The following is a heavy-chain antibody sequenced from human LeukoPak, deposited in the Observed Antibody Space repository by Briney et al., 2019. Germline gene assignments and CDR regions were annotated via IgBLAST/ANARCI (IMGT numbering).Heavy chain of an antibody. J-gene: IGHJ6*03. Sequence: PSETLSLTCTVSGGSISSSSYYWGWIRQPPGKGLEWIASIYYSGSTYYNPSLKSRVTISVDTSKNQFSLKLSSVTAADTAVYYCARHRRNYYYYYYMDVWGKGTTVTISS. V-gene: IGHV4-39*01. D-gene: IGHD4-11*01. CDR1: GGSISSSSYY. CDR2: IYYSGST. CDR3: ARHRRNYYYYYYMDV.